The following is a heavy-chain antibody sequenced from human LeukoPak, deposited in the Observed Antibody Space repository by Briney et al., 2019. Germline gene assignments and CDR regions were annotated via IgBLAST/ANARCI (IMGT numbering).Heavy chain of an antibody. D-gene: IGHD7-27*01. CDR1: GSTFSTYT. Sequence: GGSLKLSCAASGSTFSTYTMNWVRQAPGKGLEWVSSISTTSTYTYYADSVKGRFTISRDNAENSLYLQMNSLRAEDTAVYYCATNRAGEVDYWGQGTLVTVSS. J-gene: IGHJ4*02. CDR3: ATNRAGEVDY. CDR2: ISTTSTYT. V-gene: IGHV3-21*01.